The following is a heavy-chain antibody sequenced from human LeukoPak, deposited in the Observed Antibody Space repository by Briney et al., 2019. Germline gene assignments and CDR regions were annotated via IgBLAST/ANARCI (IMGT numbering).Heavy chain of an antibody. CDR1: GFTFSNAW. CDR3: TKEESGSYKGYLHH. D-gene: IGHD3-10*01. CDR2: IKSKTDGGTA. J-gene: IGHJ1*01. V-gene: IGHV3-15*07. Sequence: GGSLRLSCAASGFTFSNAWMNWVRQAPGKGLEWVGRIKSKTDGGTADYAAPVRGRFTISRDDSKYTLFLQMDSLTIDDTARYYCTKEESGSYKGYLHHWDQGTLVTVSS.